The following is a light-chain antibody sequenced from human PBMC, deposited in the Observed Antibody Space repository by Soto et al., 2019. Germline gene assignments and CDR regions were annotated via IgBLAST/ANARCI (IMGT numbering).Light chain of an antibody. V-gene: IGKV3-20*01. CDR1: QSVGSSY. CDR2: GAS. Sequence: ENVLTQSPGTLSLSPGERATLSCRASQSVGSSYLAWYQQKPGQAPRLLIYGASSRATGIPDRFSGSGSGTDLTLTISRLEPEGFAVYYCQQYGSSPVTFGQGTRLESK. CDR3: QQYGSSPVT. J-gene: IGKJ5*01.